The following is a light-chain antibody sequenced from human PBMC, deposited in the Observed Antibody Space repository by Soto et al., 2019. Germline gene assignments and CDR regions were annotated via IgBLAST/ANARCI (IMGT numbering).Light chain of an antibody. CDR3: QQYTDWPIT. J-gene: IGKJ5*01. CDR1: QGISSY. V-gene: IGKV1-27*01. Sequence: DIQMTQSPSSLSASVGNRVIITCRASQGISSYLAWYQQKPGKVPKLLIYAASTLQSGVPSRFSGSGSGTDFTLTITSLQSDDFAVYFCQQYTDWPITFGQGTRLEI. CDR2: AAS.